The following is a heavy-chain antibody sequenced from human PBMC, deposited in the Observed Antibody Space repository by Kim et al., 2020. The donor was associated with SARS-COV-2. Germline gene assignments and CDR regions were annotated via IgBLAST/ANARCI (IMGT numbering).Heavy chain of an antibody. V-gene: IGHV3-15*01. CDR2: IKSNADGGTT. CDR1: GFTFSDAW. D-gene: IGHD3-22*01. J-gene: IGHJ4*02. CDR3: TTERVGYYYDSSAYNY. Sequence: GGSLRLSCAASGFTFSDAWMIWVRQAPGKGLEWVGRIKSNADGGTTDYAAPVKGRFTMSRDDSENTLFLQISSLKNEDTAVYYCTTERVGYYYDSSAYNYWGQGTLVTVSS.